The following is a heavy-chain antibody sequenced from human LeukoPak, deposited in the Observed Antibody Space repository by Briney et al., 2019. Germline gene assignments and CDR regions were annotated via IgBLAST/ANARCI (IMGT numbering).Heavy chain of an antibody. D-gene: IGHD6-19*01. CDR2: IKQDGSEK. V-gene: IGHV3-7*01. CDR3: ARSRIGWAGNYFDY. CDR1: GFTFSSYW. Sequence: PGGSLRLSCAASGFTFSSYWKSWVRQAPGKGLEWVANIKQDGSEKYYVDSVKGRFTISRDNAKNSLYLQMNSLRAEDTAVYYCARSRIGWAGNYFDYWGQGTLVTVSS. J-gene: IGHJ4*02.